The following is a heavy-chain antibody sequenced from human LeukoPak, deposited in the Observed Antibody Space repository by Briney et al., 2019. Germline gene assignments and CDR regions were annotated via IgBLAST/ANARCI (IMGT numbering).Heavy chain of an antibody. CDR2: INWNSGSK. CDR3: ARDYARRGGIKFDY. D-gene: IGHD3-16*01. V-gene: IGHV3-9*01. Sequence: PGGSLRLSCAASGFTFDDYAIHWVRQAPGKGLEWVSGINWNSGSKHYADSVKGRFTISRDNAKNSLYLQMNSLRAEDTALYYCARDYARRGGIKFDYWGQGTLVTVSS. J-gene: IGHJ4*02. CDR1: GFTFDDYA.